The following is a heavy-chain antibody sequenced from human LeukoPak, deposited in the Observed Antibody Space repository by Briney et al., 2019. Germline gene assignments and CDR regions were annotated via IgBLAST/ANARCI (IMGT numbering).Heavy chain of an antibody. CDR3: ARSPGGTKDFDY. J-gene: IGHJ4*02. D-gene: IGHD1-26*01. CDR1: GYTFTTYG. Sequence: ASVKVSCKASGYTFTTYGISWVRQAPGQGLEWMGWISAYNGNTNYAQKLQGRVTTTRDTSTFTAYMELRSLRSDDTAVYYCARSPGGTKDFDYWGQGTLVTVSS. V-gene: IGHV1-18*01. CDR2: ISAYNGNT.